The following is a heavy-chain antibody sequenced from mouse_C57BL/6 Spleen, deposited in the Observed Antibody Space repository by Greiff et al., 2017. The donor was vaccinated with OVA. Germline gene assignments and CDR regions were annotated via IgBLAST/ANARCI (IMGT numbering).Heavy chain of an antibody. J-gene: IGHJ4*01. CDR3: ARGDYGFQSPYYAMDY. Sequence: QVQLQQPGAELVKPGASVKLSCKASGYTFTSYWMHWVKQRPGQGLEWIGMIPPNSGSTNYNEKFKSKATLTVDKSSSTAYMQLSSLTSEDSAVYYCARGDYGFQSPYYAMDYWGQGTSVTVSS. V-gene: IGHV1-64*01. CDR1: GYTFTSYW. CDR2: IPPNSGST. D-gene: IGHD1-1*01.